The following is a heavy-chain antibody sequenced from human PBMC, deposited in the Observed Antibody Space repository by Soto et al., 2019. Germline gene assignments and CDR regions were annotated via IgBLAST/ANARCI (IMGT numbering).Heavy chain of an antibody. D-gene: IGHD2-8*01. Sequence: ASVKVSCKASGYTFTRYGISWVRQAPGQGLEWMGWISGYNGDANYAQRFQGRVSMIIDTSTTTAYMELRTLTPDDTAVYYCAKNGQPPYYYYGLDVWGQGTTVTVSS. CDR1: GYTFTRYG. CDR3: AKNGQPPYYYYGLDV. CDR2: ISGYNGDA. V-gene: IGHV1-18*01. J-gene: IGHJ6*02.